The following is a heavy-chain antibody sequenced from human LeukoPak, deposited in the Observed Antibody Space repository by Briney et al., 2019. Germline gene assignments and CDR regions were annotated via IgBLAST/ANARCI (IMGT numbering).Heavy chain of an antibody. Sequence: SETLSLTCTVSGGSISSYYWSWIRQPAGKGLEWIGRIYTSGSTNYNSSLKSRVTMSVDTSKNQFSLKLSSVTAADTAVYYCAREEEYCSSTSCYPWFDPWGQGTLVTVSS. CDR3: AREEEYCSSTSCYPWFDP. D-gene: IGHD2-2*01. CDR1: GGSISSYY. J-gene: IGHJ5*02. V-gene: IGHV4-4*07. CDR2: IYTSGST.